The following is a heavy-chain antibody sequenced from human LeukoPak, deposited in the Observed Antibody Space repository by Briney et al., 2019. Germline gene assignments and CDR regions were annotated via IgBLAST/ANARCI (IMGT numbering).Heavy chain of an antibody. CDR3: ARDCGSGGCDY. CDR1: GFIFSSYW. V-gene: IGHV3-23*01. J-gene: IGHJ4*01. CDR2: ISGGGGST. Sequence: GGSLRLSCAASGFIFSSYWMHWVRQAPGKGLEWVSVISGGGGSTYYADSVKGRFTISRDNSKNTLFLQMNSLRAEDTAVYYCARDCGSGGCDYWGQGTLVTVSS. D-gene: IGHD2-15*01.